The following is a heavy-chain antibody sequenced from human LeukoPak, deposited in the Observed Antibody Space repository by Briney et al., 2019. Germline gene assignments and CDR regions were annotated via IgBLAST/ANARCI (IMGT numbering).Heavy chain of an antibody. J-gene: IGHJ5*02. CDR2: INPYNGGT. Sequence: ASVKVSCKASGYTFSDYFIHWVRQAPGQGLEWMGRINPYNGGTTYAQSFQGRVTLTRDTSITTVYLELTGLRSDDTAVYYCASLQGGNSDWLDPWGQGTLVTVST. CDR1: GYTFSDYF. D-gene: IGHD4-23*01. V-gene: IGHV1-2*06. CDR3: ASLQGGNSDWLDP.